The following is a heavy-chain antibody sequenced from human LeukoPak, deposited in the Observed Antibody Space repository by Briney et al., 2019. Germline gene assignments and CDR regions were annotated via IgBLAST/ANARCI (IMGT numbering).Heavy chain of an antibody. CDR2: IYYSGST. V-gene: IGHV4-59*01. CDR3: ARSGEIVGATYFDY. CDR1: GGSISSYY. Sequence: PSETLSLTCTVSGGSISSYYWSWIRQPPGKGLEWIGYIYYSGSTNYNPSLKSRVTISVDTSKNQFSLKLSSVTAADMAVYYCARSGEIVGATYFDYWGQGTLVTVSS. J-gene: IGHJ4*02. D-gene: IGHD1-26*01.